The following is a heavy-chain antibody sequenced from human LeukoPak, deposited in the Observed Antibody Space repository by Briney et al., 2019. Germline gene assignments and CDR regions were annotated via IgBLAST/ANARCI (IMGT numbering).Heavy chain of an antibody. CDR3: TTARIQLWLVY. D-gene: IGHD5-18*01. V-gene: IGHV3-15*01. CDR1: GFTFSNAW. Sequence: GGSLRLSCAASGFTFSNAWMSWVRQAPGKGLEWDGRIKSKTDGGTTDYAAPVKGRFTISRDDSKNTLYLQMNSLKTEDTAVYYCTTARIQLWLVYWGQGTLVTVSS. CDR2: IKSKTDGGTT. J-gene: IGHJ4*02.